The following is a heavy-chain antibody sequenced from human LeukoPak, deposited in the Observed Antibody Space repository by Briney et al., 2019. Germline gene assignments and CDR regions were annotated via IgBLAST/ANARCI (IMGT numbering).Heavy chain of an antibody. Sequence: GGSLRLSCAASGFTFTTYAMSWVRQAPGKGLEWVSYISSSSTIYYADSVKGRFTISRDNAKNSLCLQMNSLRDEDTAVYYCARDRYGYRAYWGQGTLVTVSS. J-gene: IGHJ4*02. V-gene: IGHV3-48*02. CDR3: ARDRYGYRAY. CDR1: GFTFTTYA. D-gene: IGHD5-18*01. CDR2: ISSSSTI.